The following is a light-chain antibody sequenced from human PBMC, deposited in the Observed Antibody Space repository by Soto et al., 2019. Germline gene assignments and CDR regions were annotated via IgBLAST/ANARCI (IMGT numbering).Light chain of an antibody. V-gene: IGLV2-8*01. Sequence: QSALTQPPSASGSPGQSVTISCTGTSSDVGAYKYVSWYQQYPGKAPKLMIYEVSKRPSGVPDRFSGSKSGNTASLTVSGLQAYDEADYYCNSYVGSNIWVFGGGTQLTVL. CDR3: NSYVGSNIWV. CDR2: EVS. J-gene: IGLJ3*02. CDR1: SSDVGAYKY.